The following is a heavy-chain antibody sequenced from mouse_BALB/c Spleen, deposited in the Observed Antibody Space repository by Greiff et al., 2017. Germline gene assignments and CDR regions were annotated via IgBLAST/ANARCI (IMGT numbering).Heavy chain of an antibody. CDR1: GFTFSDYY. Sequence: EVHLVESGGGLVKPGGSLKLSCAASGFTFSDYYMYWVRQTPEKRLEWVATISDGGSYTYYPDSVKGRFTISRDNAKNNLYLQMSSLKSEDTAMYYCARSSTAHYYAMDYWGQGTSVTVSS. J-gene: IGHJ4*01. V-gene: IGHV5-4*02. CDR3: ARSSTAHYYAMDY. CDR2: ISDGGSYT. D-gene: IGHD1-2*01.